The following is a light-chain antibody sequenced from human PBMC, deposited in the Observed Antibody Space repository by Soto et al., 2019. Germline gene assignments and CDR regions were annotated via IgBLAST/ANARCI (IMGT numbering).Light chain of an antibody. V-gene: IGKV1-5*01. CDR2: DAS. Sequence: DIQMTQSPSTLSASVGDRVTITCRASQSISNWWAWYQQKPGKAPKLLIYDASTLQSSVPSRFSDSRSATEFTLPISSLQAEDLASYYCQPYSTYSWTFGQGTKVAIK. J-gene: IGKJ1*01. CDR3: QPYSTYSWT. CDR1: QSISNW.